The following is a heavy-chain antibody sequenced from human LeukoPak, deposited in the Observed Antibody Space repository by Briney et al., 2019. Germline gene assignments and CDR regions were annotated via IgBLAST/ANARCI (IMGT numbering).Heavy chain of an antibody. CDR1: GGSFSGYY. V-gene: IGHV4-34*01. Sequence: PSETLSLTCAVYGGSFSGYYWSWIRQPPGKGLEWIGEINHSGSTNYNPSLKSRVTISVDTSKNQFSLKLSSVTAADTAVYYCARAKNLLSSEQLEKNWFDPWGQGTLVTVSS. CDR3: ARAKNLLSSEQLEKNWFDP. D-gene: IGHD1-1*01. J-gene: IGHJ5*02. CDR2: INHSGST.